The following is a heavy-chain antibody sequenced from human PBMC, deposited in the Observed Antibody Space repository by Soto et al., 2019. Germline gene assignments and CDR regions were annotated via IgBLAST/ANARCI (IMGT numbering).Heavy chain of an antibody. CDR3: AQNPIRNGNGYCSSAIHSFDY. CDR2: IRGSGGSI. V-gene: IGHV3-23*01. Sequence: EVQLLESGGGVVQPGGSLRLSCAASGFTFSSYAMSWVRQAPGKGLEWVAAIRGSGGSIFYADSVKGRFTISRDNSKNTRYLHTNSLRAEDTALYYCAQNPIRNGNGYCSSAIHSFDYWGQGTLVTVSS. D-gene: IGHD2-21*01. CDR1: GFTFSSYA. J-gene: IGHJ4*02.